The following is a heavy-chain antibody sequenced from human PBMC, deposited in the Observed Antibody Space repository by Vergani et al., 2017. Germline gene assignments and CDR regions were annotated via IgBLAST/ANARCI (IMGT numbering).Heavy chain of an antibody. Sequence: EVQLLESGGNLVQPGGSLRLSCAASGFTFVDYAMTWVRLAPGKGVEWVSSISGSGGSTYYADSVKGRFTIARDKSKNTLYMQMNSLRGEDTAVYYCAKDLISGWVSHFDYWGQGTLVTVSS. J-gene: IGHJ4*02. CDR2: ISGSGGST. D-gene: IGHD6-19*01. V-gene: IGHV3-23*01. CDR3: AKDLISGWVSHFDY. CDR1: GFTFVDYA.